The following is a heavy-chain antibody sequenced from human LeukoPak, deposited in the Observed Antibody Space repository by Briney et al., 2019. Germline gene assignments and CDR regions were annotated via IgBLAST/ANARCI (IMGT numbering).Heavy chain of an antibody. Sequence: GGSLRLSCAASGFTFSSYSMNWVRQAPGKGLEWVSSISSSSSYIYYADSVKGRFAISRDNAKNSLYLQMNSLRAEDTAVYYCARGKRRLRLGELSYPVWANFDYWGQGTLVTVSS. V-gene: IGHV3-21*01. J-gene: IGHJ4*02. CDR3: ARGKRRLRLGELSYPVWANFDY. CDR1: GFTFSSYS. CDR2: ISSSSSYI. D-gene: IGHD3-16*02.